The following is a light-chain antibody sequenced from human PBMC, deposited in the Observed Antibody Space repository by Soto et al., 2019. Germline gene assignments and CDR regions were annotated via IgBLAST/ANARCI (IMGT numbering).Light chain of an antibody. CDR1: QSLVHSDGNTY. CDR3: MQATQFPYT. V-gene: IGKV2-24*01. CDR2: KIS. Sequence: DIVMTQTPLSSPVTLGQPASISCRSSQSLVHSDGNTYLSWLQQRPGQPPRLLIYKISNRFSDVPQRVSGSGAVTDFTLKISRVEAEDVGVYYNMQATQFPYTFGQGTKLEIK. J-gene: IGKJ2*01.